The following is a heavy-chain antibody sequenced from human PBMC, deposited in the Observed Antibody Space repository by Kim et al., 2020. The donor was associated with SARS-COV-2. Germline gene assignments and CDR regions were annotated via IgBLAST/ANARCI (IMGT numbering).Heavy chain of an antibody. CDR3: ASFPAILSGYLNYYYYYG. V-gene: IGHV3-21*01. J-gene: IGHJ6*01. CDR2: ISSSSSYI. D-gene: IGHD3-9*01. Sequence: GGSLRLSCAASGFTFSSYSMNWVRQAPGKGLEWVSSISSSSSYIYYEDSVKGRFTISRDNAKNSLYLQMNSLRAEDTAVYYCASFPAILSGYLNYYYYYG. CDR1: GFTFSSYS.